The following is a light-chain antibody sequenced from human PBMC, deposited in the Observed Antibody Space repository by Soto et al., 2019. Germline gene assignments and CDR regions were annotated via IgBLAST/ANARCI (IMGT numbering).Light chain of an antibody. Sequence: QSVLTQPPSASATPGQRVTIYFSGSNSNIGSNTVNWYQQLPGTAPKLLIYSNNPRPSGVPDRFSGSKSGTSASLAISGLQSEDEADYYCAAWDARLNGVVFGGGTKVTVL. CDR2: SNN. V-gene: IGLV1-44*01. CDR3: AAWDARLNGVV. J-gene: IGLJ2*01. CDR1: NSNIGSNT.